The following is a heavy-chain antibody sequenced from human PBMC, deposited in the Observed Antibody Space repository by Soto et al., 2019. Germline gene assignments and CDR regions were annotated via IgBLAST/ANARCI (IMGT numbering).Heavy chain of an antibody. J-gene: IGHJ4*02. CDR2: IHSSGGT. Sequence: SDTLSLTCTVSGASIKSRNYFWGWIRQPPGKGLEFVGSIHSSGGTYYNPSLKSRVTVSVDLSNSHFSLSLKSLTATDTAVYYCGRLAEAATGHTDFDFWGQGTLVTVSS. D-gene: IGHD2-15*01. CDR1: GASIKSRNYF. V-gene: IGHV4-39*02. CDR3: GRLAEAATGHTDFDF.